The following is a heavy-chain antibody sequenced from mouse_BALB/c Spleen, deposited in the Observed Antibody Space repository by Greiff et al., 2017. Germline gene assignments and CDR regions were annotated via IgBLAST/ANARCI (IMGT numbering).Heavy chain of an antibody. Sequence: EVKVVESGGGLVKPGGSLKLSCAASGFTFSSYAMSWVRQTPEKRLEWVASISSGGSTYYPDSVKGRFTISRDNARNILYLQMSSLRSEDTAMYYCAREGSTMVTTGAMDYWGQGTSVTVSS. J-gene: IGHJ4*01. CDR3: AREGSTMVTTGAMDY. D-gene: IGHD2-2*01. CDR2: ISSGGST. CDR1: GFTFSSYA. V-gene: IGHV5-6-5*01.